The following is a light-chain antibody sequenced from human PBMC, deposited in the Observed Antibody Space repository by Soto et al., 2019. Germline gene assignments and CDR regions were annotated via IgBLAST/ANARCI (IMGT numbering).Light chain of an antibody. CDR1: QSVSSY. Sequence: EIGVTQSPSTLSFSALEIATLSCRASQSVSSYLAWYQQKPGQAPGLLIYDASNRATGIPARFSGSGSGTDFTLTISSLETEDFAVYYCQQRSNSWTFGQGTKVDI. CDR3: QQRSNSWT. J-gene: IGKJ1*01. CDR2: DAS. V-gene: IGKV3-11*01.